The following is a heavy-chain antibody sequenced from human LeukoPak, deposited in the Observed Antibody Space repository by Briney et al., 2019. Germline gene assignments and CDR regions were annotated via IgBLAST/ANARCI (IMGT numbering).Heavy chain of an antibody. J-gene: IGHJ4*02. Sequence: PSETLSLTCTVSGGSISSSSYYWGWIRQPPGKGLEWIGSIYYSGSTYYNPSLKSRVTISVDTSKNQFSLKLSSVTAADTAVYYCAREVYSSGWKFDYWGQGTLVTVSS. CDR2: IYYSGST. CDR1: GGSISSSSYY. V-gene: IGHV4-39*02. CDR3: AREVYSSGWKFDY. D-gene: IGHD6-19*01.